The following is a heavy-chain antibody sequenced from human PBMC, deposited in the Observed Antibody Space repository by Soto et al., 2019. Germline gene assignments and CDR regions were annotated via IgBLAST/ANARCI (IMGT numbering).Heavy chain of an antibody. CDR1: GFTFSSYA. Sequence: PGGSLRLSCAASGFTFSSYAMSWVRQAPGKGLEWVSAISGSGGSTYYADSVKGRFTISRDNSKNTLYLQMNSLRAEDTAVYHCAKGRFPGYCSGGSCYSGRYIDAFDIWGQGTMVTVSS. CDR3: AKGRFPGYCSGGSCYSGRYIDAFDI. CDR2: ISGSGGST. V-gene: IGHV3-23*01. D-gene: IGHD2-15*01. J-gene: IGHJ3*02.